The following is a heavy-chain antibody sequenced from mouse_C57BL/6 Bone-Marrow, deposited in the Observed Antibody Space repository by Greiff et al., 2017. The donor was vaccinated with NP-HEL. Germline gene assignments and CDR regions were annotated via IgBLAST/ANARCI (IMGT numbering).Heavy chain of an antibody. CDR2: IYPGDGDT. V-gene: IGHV1-82*01. J-gene: IGHJ2*01. D-gene: IGHD1-1*01. CDR3: ARKGIITTDYFDY. Sequence: VQLQQSGPELVKPGASVKISCKASGYAFSSSWMNWVKQRPGKGLEWIGRIYPGDGDTNYNGKFKGKATLTADKSSSTAYMQLSSLTSEDSAVYFCARKGIITTDYFDYWGQGTTLTVSS. CDR1: GYAFSSSW.